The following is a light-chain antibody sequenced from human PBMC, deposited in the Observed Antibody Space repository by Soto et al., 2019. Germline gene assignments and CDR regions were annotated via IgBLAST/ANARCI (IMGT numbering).Light chain of an antibody. V-gene: IGLV1-44*01. CDR3: AAWDDSLTAWV. J-gene: IGLJ3*02. CDR1: SSNIGRNA. Sequence: QSVLTQPPSASGTLGQSVTISCSGGSSNIGRNALNWFQQLPRAAPKLLIFNNSQRPSGVPARFSGSKTGTSASLAISGLQSEDEADYFCAAWDDSLTAWVFGGGTKLTVL. CDR2: NNS.